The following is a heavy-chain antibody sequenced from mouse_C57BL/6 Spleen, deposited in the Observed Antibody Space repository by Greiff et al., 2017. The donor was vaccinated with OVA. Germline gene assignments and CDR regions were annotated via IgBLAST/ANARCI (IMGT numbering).Heavy chain of an antibody. Sequence: QVQLQQSGPELVKPGASVKISCKASGYAFSSSWMNWVKQRPGKGLEWIGRIYPGDGDTNYNGKFKGKATLTADKSSSTAYMQLSSLTSEDSAVYFCARCGAAQAGDYFDYWGQGTTLTVSS. J-gene: IGHJ2*01. D-gene: IGHD3-2*02. CDR3: ARCGAAQAGDYFDY. CDR1: GYAFSSSW. V-gene: IGHV1-82*01. CDR2: IYPGDGDT.